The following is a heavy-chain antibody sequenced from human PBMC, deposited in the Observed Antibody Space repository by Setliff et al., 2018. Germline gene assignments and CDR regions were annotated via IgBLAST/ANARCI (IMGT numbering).Heavy chain of an antibody. D-gene: IGHD6-19*01. CDR1: GGSISSGGYY. CDR3: AARGFIAVAGTTPDY. V-gene: IGHV4-39*01. J-gene: IGHJ4*02. CDR2: IYYSGST. Sequence: SETLSLTCTVSGGSISSGGYYWSWIRQPPGKGLEWIGSIYYSGSTYYNPSLKSRVTISVDTSKNQFSLKLSSVTAADTAVYYCAARGFIAVAGTTPDYWGQGTLVTVSS.